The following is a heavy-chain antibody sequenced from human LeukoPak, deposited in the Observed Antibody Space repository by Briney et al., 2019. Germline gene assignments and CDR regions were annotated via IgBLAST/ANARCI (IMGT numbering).Heavy chain of an antibody. CDR1: GFTISSNY. J-gene: IGHJ4*02. V-gene: IGHV3-53*01. Sequence: GGSLRLSCAASGFTISSNYMSWVRQAPGKGLEWVSVIYSGGSTYYSDSVKGRFTISRDNSNNTLYLQMNSLRAEDTAVYYCARDDEVAGLDYWGQGTLVTVSS. CDR2: IYSGGST. CDR3: ARDDEVAGLDY. D-gene: IGHD6-19*01.